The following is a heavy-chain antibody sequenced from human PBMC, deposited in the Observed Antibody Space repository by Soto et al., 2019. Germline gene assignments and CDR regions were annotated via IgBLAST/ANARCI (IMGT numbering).Heavy chain of an antibody. J-gene: IGHJ4*02. Sequence: SETLSLTCAVYGGSFSGYYWSWIRQPPGKGLEWIGEINHSGSTNYNPSLKSRVTISVDTSKNQFSLKLSSVTAADTAVYYCARRSIAVAGTFSYWGQGTLVTVSS. CDR3: ARRSIAVAGTFSY. CDR2: INHSGST. CDR1: GGSFSGYY. D-gene: IGHD6-19*01. V-gene: IGHV4-34*01.